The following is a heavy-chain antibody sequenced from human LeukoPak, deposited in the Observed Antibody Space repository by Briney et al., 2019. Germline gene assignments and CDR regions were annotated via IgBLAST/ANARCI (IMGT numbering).Heavy chain of an antibody. J-gene: IGHJ6*02. CDR3: ARDVAKGVGYYYGLDV. V-gene: IGHV1-69*08. D-gene: IGHD4/OR15-4a*01. Sequence: ASVQVSCKASGYTFTDYYMHWVRQAPGQGLEWMGRTVPSIGSADFAQRFQARVTITADKSTSTAYMDLSSLTSEDTAIYYCARDVAKGVGYYYGLDVWGQGTTVIVSS. CDR2: TVPSIGSA. CDR1: GYTFTDYY.